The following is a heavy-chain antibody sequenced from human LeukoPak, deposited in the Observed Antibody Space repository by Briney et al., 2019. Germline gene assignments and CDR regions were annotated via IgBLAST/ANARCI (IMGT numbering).Heavy chain of an antibody. D-gene: IGHD2-2*01. V-gene: IGHV3-30*18. Sequence: GGSLRLSCAASGFTFSSYGMHWVRQAPGKGLEWVAVISYDGSNKYYADSVKGRFTISRDNSKNTLYLQMNSLRAEDTAVYYCAKDAGSYCSSTSCYYDYWGHGTLVTVSS. CDR1: GFTFSSYG. J-gene: IGHJ4*01. CDR3: AKDAGSYCSSTSCYYDY. CDR2: ISYDGSNK.